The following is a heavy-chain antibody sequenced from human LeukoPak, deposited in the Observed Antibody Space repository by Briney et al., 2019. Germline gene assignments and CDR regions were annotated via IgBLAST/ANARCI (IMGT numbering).Heavy chain of an antibody. CDR1: GYTFTDYY. CDR3: ARGDYDILTGCFDY. Sequence: ASVKVSCKASGYTFTDYYIHWVRQAPGQGLEWMGWINPNSGGTNYAQKFQGRVTMTRDTSISTAYMELSRLRSDDTAVYYCARGDYDILTGCFDYWGQGTLVTVSS. D-gene: IGHD3-9*01. V-gene: IGHV1-2*02. CDR2: INPNSGGT. J-gene: IGHJ4*02.